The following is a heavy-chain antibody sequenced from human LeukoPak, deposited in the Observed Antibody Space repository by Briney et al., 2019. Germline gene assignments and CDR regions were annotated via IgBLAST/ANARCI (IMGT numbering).Heavy chain of an antibody. Sequence: PSQTLSLTCTVSGGSISSGGYYWYWIRQPPGKGLEWLGYMYQSGSTYYNPSLKGRVTMSMDRSKNQFTLKLSSVTAADTAEYYCARVPLLRRFDPWGQGTLVIDSS. CDR2: MYQSGST. J-gene: IGHJ5*02. V-gene: IGHV4-30-2*01. CDR1: GGSISSGGYY. CDR3: ARVPLLRRFDP.